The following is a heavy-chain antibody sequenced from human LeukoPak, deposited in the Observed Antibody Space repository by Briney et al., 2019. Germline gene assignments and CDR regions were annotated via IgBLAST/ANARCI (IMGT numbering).Heavy chain of an antibody. CDR1: GFSFSGYY. V-gene: IGHV3-11*04. CDR2: ISSTGSKK. CDR3: ASYHYDTSGYSEYFQY. D-gene: IGHD3-22*01. J-gene: IGHJ1*01. Sequence: GGSLRLSCVASGFSFSGYYMTWIRQAPGKGLEWLSYISSTGSKKYYADSVKGRFTVSRDNAKDTLYLQMNSLRAEDTAVYYCASYHYDTSGYSEYFQYWGQGTLVTVSS.